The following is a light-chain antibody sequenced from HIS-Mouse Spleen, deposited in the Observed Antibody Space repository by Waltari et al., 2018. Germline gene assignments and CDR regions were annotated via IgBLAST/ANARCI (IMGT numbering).Light chain of an antibody. CDR1: SSAVGIYHL. CDR3: CSYAGSSTVV. Sequence: QSALTQPASVSGSPGQSITISCTGTSSAVGIYHLVSWYQQHPGKAPKLMIYEGSKRPSGVSNRFSGSKSGNTASLTISGLQAEDEADYYCCSYAGSSTVVFGGGTKLTVL. CDR2: EGS. J-gene: IGLJ2*01. V-gene: IGLV2-23*01.